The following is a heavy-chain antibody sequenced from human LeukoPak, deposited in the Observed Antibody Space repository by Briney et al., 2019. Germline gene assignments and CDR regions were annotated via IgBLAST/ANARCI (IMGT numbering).Heavy chain of an antibody. CDR1: GFTFSSYA. CDR2: ISGSGGST. J-gene: IGHJ6*03. D-gene: IGHD2-2*01. CDR3: ARAPEYQLLYYYYYYMDV. V-gene: IGHV3-23*01. Sequence: PGGSLRLSCAASGFTFSSYAMSWVRQAPGKGLEWVSAISGSGGSTYYADSVKGRFTISRDNSKSTLYLQMNSLRAEDTAVYYCARAPEYQLLYYYYYYMDVWGKGTTVTISS.